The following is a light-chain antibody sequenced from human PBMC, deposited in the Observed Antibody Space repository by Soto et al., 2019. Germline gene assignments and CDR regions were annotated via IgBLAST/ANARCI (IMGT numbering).Light chain of an antibody. J-gene: IGLJ1*01. Sequence: QSALTQPASVSGSPGQSITVSCTGTSSDVGLYNYVSWYQQFPGKAPKLIIYEVTNRPSGVSNRFSGSKSGNTASLTISGLQAEDEADYYCSSFTSTSTLVFGTGTKVTVL. V-gene: IGLV2-14*01. CDR2: EVT. CDR1: SSDVGLYNY. CDR3: SSFTSTSTLV.